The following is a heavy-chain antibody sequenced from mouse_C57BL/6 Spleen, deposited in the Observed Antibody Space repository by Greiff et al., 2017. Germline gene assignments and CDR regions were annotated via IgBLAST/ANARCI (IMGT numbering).Heavy chain of an antibody. D-gene: IGHD2-1*01. CDR1: GYTFTEYT. J-gene: IGHJ1*03. CDR2: FYPGSGSI. CDR3: ARHEDDGNYPYWYFDV. V-gene: IGHV1-62-2*01. Sequence: LVEPGASVKPSCKASGYTFTEYTIHWVKQRSGQGLEWIGWFYPGSGSIKYNEKFKDKATLTADKSSSTVYMELSRLTSEDSAVYFCARHEDDGNYPYWYFDVWGTGTTVTVSS.